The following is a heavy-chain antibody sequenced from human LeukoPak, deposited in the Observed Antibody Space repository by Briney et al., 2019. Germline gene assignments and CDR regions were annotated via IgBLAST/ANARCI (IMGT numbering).Heavy chain of an antibody. CDR1: GFTFSSYW. J-gene: IGHJ3*02. CDR2: INSDGSST. V-gene: IGHV3-74*01. Sequence: GGSLRLSCAASGFTFSSYWMHWVRQAPGKGPEWVSRINSDGSSTSYADSVKGRFTISRDNAKNSLYLQMTSLRAEDTAVYYCARRTYPNDAFDIWGQGTMVSVSS. D-gene: IGHD1-7*01. CDR3: ARRTYPNDAFDI.